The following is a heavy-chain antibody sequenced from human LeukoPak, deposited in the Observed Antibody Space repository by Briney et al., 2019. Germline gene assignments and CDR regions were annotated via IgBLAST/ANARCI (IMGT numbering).Heavy chain of an antibody. CDR2: INWNGGST. D-gene: IGHD3-10*02. CDR1: GFTFDDSG. J-gene: IGHJ3*02. Sequence: PGGSLRLSCAASGFTFDDSGMSWVRQAPGKGLEWVSGINWNGGSTGYADSVKGRFTISRDNAKNSLYLQINSLRAEDTALYHCARSLFGGPYHDAFDIWGQGTMVTVSS. V-gene: IGHV3-20*01. CDR3: ARSLFGGPYHDAFDI.